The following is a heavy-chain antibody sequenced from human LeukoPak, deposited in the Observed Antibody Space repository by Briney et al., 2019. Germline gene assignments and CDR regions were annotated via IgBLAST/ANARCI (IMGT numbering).Heavy chain of an antibody. Sequence: SETLSLTCAVSGGSIFSSNWWSWVRQPPGKGLEWIGQIFHSGSTSYSPSLKSRVTISVDKSKNQFSLKLSSVTAADTAVHYCARVTTMVRGVIIFDYWGQGTLVTVSS. CDR2: IFHSGST. D-gene: IGHD3-10*01. CDR3: ARVTTMVRGVIIFDY. V-gene: IGHV4-4*02. CDR1: GGSIFSSNW. J-gene: IGHJ4*02.